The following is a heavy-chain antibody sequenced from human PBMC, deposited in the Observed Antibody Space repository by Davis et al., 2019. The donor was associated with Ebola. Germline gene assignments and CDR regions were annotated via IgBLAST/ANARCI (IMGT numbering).Heavy chain of an antibody. CDR2: IYYGGTT. CDR3: ARVVGYCSSTSCHGYFDY. V-gene: IGHV4-59*12. Sequence: SETLSLTCTVSGGSMSSYYWSWIRQPPGKGLEWIGNIYYGGTTNYNPSLKSRVTISVDTSKNQFSLKLSSVTAADTAVYYCARVVGYCSSTSCHGYFDYWGQGTLVTVSS. CDR1: GGSMSSYY. J-gene: IGHJ4*02. D-gene: IGHD2-2*03.